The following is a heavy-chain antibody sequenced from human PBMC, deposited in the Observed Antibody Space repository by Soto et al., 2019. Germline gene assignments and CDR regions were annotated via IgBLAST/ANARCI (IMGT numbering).Heavy chain of an antibody. V-gene: IGHV3-48*01. CDR1: GFTFSSYS. D-gene: IGHD2-15*01. CDR3: ARDPSEFVVVVAATPYYFDY. Sequence: GGSLRLSCAASGFTFSSYSMNWVRQAPGKGLEWVSYISSSSSTIYYADSVKGRFTISRDNAKNSLYLQMNSLRAEDTAVYYCARDPSEFVVVVAATPYYFDYWGQGTLVTVSS. CDR2: ISSSSSTI. J-gene: IGHJ4*02.